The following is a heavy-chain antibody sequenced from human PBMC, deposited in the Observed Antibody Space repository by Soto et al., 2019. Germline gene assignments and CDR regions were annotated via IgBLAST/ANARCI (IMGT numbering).Heavy chain of an antibody. CDR3: ATAYVYDFENSNYYRDAFDI. CDR1: GYSFSSYW. D-gene: IGHD3-22*01. CDR2: IDPSDSDI. Sequence: GESLKISCKVSGYSFSSYWISWVRQIPGKGLEWMGRIDPSDSDIRYSPSFEAHVTISADKSTSTAFLQWSSLKASDTAMYYCATAYVYDFENSNYYRDAFDIWGQGTLVTVSS. V-gene: IGHV5-10-1*01. J-gene: IGHJ3*02.